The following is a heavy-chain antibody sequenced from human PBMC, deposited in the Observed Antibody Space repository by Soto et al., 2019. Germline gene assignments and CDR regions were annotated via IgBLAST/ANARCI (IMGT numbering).Heavy chain of an antibody. V-gene: IGHV3-48*03. CDR2: ISSSGSTI. CDR1: GFTFSSYE. J-gene: IGHJ6*02. D-gene: IGHD3-3*01. Sequence: GGSLRLSCAASGFTFSSYEMNWVRQAPGKGLEWVSYISSSGSTIYYADSVKGRFTISRDNAKNSLYLQMNSLRAEDTAVYYCARSDKLRFLEWSEGYYYGMDVWGQGTTVTVSS. CDR3: ARSDKLRFLEWSEGYYYGMDV.